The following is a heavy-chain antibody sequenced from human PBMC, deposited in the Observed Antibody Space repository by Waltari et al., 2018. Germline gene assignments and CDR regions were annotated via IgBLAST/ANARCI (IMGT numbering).Heavy chain of an antibody. CDR1: GGSFSGYY. J-gene: IGHJ6*03. CDR2: INHSGST. Sequence: QVQLQQWGAGLLKPSETLSPTCAVYGGSFSGYYWSWIRQPPGKGLEWIGEINHSGSTNYNPSLKSRVTISVDTSKNQFSLKLSSVTAADTAVYYCARGVGELAAYYYYYMDVWGKGTTVTVSS. D-gene: IGHD3-10*01. V-gene: IGHV4-34*01. CDR3: ARGVGELAAYYYYYMDV.